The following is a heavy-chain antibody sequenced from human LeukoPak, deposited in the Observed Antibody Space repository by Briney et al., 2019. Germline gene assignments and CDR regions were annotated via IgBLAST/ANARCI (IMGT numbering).Heavy chain of an antibody. CDR2: INPNSGGT. CDR1: GYTFTGYY. Sequence: GASVKVSCKASGYTFTGYYMHWVRQAPGQGLEWMGWINPNSGGTNYAQKFQGGVTMTRDTSISTAYMELSRLRSDDTAVYYCARDLEGRVGVVITDYYYYYMDVWGKGTTVTVSS. J-gene: IGHJ6*03. V-gene: IGHV1-2*02. D-gene: IGHD3-3*01. CDR3: ARDLEGRVGVVITDYYYYYMDV.